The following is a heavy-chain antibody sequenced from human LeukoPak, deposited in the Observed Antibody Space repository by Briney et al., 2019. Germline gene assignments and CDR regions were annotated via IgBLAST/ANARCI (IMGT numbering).Heavy chain of an antibody. CDR2: INHSGST. D-gene: IGHD3-16*02. Sequence: KPSETLSLTCAVYGGSFSGYYWSWIRQPPGKGLEWIGEINHSGSTNYNPSLKSRVTISVDTSKNQFSLKLSSVTAADTAVYYCARHSYDYVWESYRYSGTSGYFDYWGQGTLVTVSS. V-gene: IGHV4-34*01. CDR1: GGSFSGYY. CDR3: ARHSYDYVWESYRYSGTSGYFDY. J-gene: IGHJ4*02.